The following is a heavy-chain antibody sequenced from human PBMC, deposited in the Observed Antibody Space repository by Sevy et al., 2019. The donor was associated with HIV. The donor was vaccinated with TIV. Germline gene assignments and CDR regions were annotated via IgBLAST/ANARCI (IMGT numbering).Heavy chain of an antibody. D-gene: IGHD1-20*01. CDR2: IYYSGTT. V-gene: IGHV4-59*01. J-gene: IGHJ4*02. CDR3: ARVGFNWNDVDY. CDR1: GASMNIYY. Sequence: SETLSLTCTVSGASMNIYYWSWIRQPPGKGLGWIGYIYYSGTTNYNPSLKSRLTISIDTSKNQFSLKLSSVTAADTAVYYCARVGFNWNDVDYWGQGTLVTVSS.